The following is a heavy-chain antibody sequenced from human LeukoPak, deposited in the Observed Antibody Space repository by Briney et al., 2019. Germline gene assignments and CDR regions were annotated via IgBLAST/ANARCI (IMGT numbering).Heavy chain of an antibody. D-gene: IGHD1-1*01. Sequence: PGGSLRLSCAASGFTFSTYNMNWVRQAPGKGLEWVSYISSSTSIMYYADSVKGRFTISRDNAKNSLYLQMNSLRAEDTAVYYCAKSYNWNDGIDAFDIWGQGTMVTVSS. J-gene: IGHJ3*02. V-gene: IGHV3-48*01. CDR1: GFTFSTYN. CDR2: ISSSTSIM. CDR3: AKSYNWNDGIDAFDI.